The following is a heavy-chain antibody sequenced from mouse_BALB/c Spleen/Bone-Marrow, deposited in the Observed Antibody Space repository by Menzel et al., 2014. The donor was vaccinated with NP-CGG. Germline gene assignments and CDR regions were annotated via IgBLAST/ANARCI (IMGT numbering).Heavy chain of an antibody. V-gene: IGHV7-3*02. CDR3: ARDYVTLHYYAMDY. CDR1: GFTFTDHY. D-gene: IGHD1-1*02. CDR2: IRNKANGYTT. J-gene: IGHJ4*01. Sequence: EVQGVESGGGLVQTGGSLRLSCATSGFTFTDHYMSRVRQTQGNALERLGFIRNKANGYTTEHSASVKARFTISRDNSQSILYLQMNTLRAEDSATYYCARDYVTLHYYAMDYRGQGTSVTVAS.